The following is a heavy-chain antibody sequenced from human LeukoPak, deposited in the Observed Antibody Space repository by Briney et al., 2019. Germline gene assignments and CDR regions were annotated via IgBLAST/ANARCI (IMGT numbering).Heavy chain of an antibody. CDR2: ISGSGGST. CDR1: GFTFSSYA. J-gene: IGHJ4*02. Sequence: PGGSLRLSCAASGFTFSSYAMSWVRQAPGKGLEWVSAISGSGGSTYYADSVKGRFTISKDNSKNTLYLQMNSLRAEDTAVYYCAKRAAPISLPYYFDYWGQGTLVTVSS. D-gene: IGHD2-15*01. V-gene: IGHV3-23*01. CDR3: AKRAAPISLPYYFDY.